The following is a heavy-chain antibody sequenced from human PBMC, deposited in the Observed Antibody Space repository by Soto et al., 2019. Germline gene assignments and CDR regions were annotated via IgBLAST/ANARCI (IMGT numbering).Heavy chain of an antibody. D-gene: IGHD3-10*01. CDR1: GFTFDDYA. CDR2: ISWNSGSI. Sequence: GGSLRLSCAASGFTFDDYAMHWVRQAPGKGLEWVSGISWNSGSIGYADSVEGRFTISRDNAKNSLYLQMNSLRAEGTALYYCAKDIDGIGESYFDYWGQGTLVTVSS. V-gene: IGHV3-9*01. CDR3: AKDIDGIGESYFDY. J-gene: IGHJ4*02.